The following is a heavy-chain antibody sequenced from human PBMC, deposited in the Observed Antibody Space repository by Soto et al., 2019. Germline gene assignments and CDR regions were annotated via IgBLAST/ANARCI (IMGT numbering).Heavy chain of an antibody. J-gene: IGHJ5*02. D-gene: IGHD2-21*02. CDR1: GYTFTSYW. Sequence: PGESLKISCWGFGYTFTSYWVAWVRQMPGKGLEWMGAIFPGDSKTIYSPSFQGQVTISADRSITTAYLQWSSLKASDTGIYYCAKLRDVGDLSDNWFDPWGPGTLVTVSS. CDR2: IFPGDSKT. CDR3: AKLRDVGDLSDNWFDP. V-gene: IGHV5-51*01.